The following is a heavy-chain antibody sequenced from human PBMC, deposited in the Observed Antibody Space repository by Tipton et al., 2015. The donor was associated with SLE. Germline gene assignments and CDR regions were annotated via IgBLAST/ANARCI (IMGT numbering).Heavy chain of an antibody. CDR2: LSTSGTNT. D-gene: IGHD7-27*01. J-gene: IGHJ6*02. CDR1: GLTFSSYA. CDR3: ARVLGSYYGMDV. Sequence: GSLRLSCAVSGLTFSSYAMSWVRQAPGKGLEWVSTLSTSGTNTYYADSVKGRFTISRDNSKNTLYLQMNSLRAEDTTVYYCARVLGSYYGMDVWGQGTTVTVSS. V-gene: IGHV3-23*01.